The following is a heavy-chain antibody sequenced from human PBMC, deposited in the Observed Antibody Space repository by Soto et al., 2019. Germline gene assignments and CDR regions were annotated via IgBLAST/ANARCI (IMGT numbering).Heavy chain of an antibody. CDR2: LSWNSGGI. Sequence: EVQLVEAGGGLVQPGRSLRLSCAASGFTFDGYAMNWVRQAPGQGLEWGSGLSWNSGGIDYAASVQGRFTISRDNAKNSMYLQMNSLRTEDKALYYCAKVRYRDGSGDFGYWCQGARVTVSS. D-gene: IGHD1-26*01. V-gene: IGHV3-9*01. J-gene: IGHJ4*02. CDR1: GFTFDGYA. CDR3: AKVRYRDGSGDFGY.